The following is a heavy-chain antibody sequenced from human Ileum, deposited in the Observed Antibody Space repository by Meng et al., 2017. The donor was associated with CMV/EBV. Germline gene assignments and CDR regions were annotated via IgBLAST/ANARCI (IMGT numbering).Heavy chain of an antibody. CDR1: GGAISSSNYY. CDR3: ARERGPGFISDKVKWFDP. V-gene: IGHV4-39*07. D-gene: IGHD3-9*01. Sequence: SETLSLTCTVSGGAISSSNYYWSWIRQPPGKALEWIGSIYYSGSAHYNPSLQSRVTIFIDMSNNQFSLKLSSVTAADTAVYYCARERGPGFISDKVKWFDPWGQGALVTVSS. CDR2: IYYSGSA. J-gene: IGHJ5*02.